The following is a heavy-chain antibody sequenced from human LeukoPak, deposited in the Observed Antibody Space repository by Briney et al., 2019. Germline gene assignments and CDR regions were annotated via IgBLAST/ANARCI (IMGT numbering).Heavy chain of an antibody. V-gene: IGHV3-23*01. CDR1: GFTFSSYA. D-gene: IGHD3-22*01. J-gene: IGHJ4*02. Sequence: GGSLRLSCAASGFTFSSYAMRWVRQAPGKGLEWVSAISGSGGSTYYADSVKGRFTISRDNAENSLYLQMNSLRAEDTAVYYCARDYYDSRGYLVPLGYWGQGALVTVSS. CDR2: ISGSGGST. CDR3: ARDYYDSRGYLVPLGY.